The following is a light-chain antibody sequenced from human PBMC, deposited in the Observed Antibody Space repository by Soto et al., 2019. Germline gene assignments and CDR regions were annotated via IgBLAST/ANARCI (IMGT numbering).Light chain of an antibody. J-gene: IGKJ1*01. CDR3: QQYYSYPRT. CDR2: DAS. V-gene: IGKV1-16*01. Sequence: DIQLTQPQTSLSASVGDKVTITCRASQSIRSYLNWVQQKPGKAPKLLIYDASSLQTGVPSRFSGSGSGTDFTLTISCLQSEDFATYYCQQYYSYPRTVGQGTMVDVK. CDR1: QSIRSY.